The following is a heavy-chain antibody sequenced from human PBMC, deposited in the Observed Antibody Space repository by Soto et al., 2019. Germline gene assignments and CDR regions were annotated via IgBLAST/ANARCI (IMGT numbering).Heavy chain of an antibody. CDR2: ISGSGGSI. D-gene: IGHD3-16*01. J-gene: IGHJ4*02. CDR1: GFTFDDYA. V-gene: IGHV3-23*01. CDR3: AKAPLKYDWDFDY. Sequence: GGSLRLSCAASGFTFDDYAMHWVRQAPGKGLEWVSGISGSGGSIYYADSVKGRFTISRDNAKNTLYLQMNSLRAEDTAVYYCAKAPLKYDWDFDYWGQGTLVTVSS.